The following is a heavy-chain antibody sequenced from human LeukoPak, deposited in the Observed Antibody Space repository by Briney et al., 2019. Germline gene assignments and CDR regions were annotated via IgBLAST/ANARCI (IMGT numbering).Heavy chain of an antibody. CDR1: GFTFSNYE. CDR3: ARGWFDF. V-gene: IGHV3-48*03. CDR2: ISSSGDII. Sequence: GGSLRLSCAASGFTFSNYEMSWVRQALGKGREWVSYISSSGDIIYYAASVKGRFTISRDNAKNSLYLQMNSLRAEDTAVYYCARGWFDFWGQGTLVTVSS. J-gene: IGHJ4*02.